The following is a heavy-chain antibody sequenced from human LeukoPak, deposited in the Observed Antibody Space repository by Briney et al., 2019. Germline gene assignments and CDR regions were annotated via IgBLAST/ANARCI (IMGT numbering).Heavy chain of an antibody. CDR1: VFSFSIYS. CDR2: ISSSSTYI. J-gene: IGHJ4*02. D-gene: IGHD6-6*01. V-gene: IGHV3-21*01. CDR3: ARGHSVFEQLVSFDY. Sequence: GRTLRLSCAASVFSFSIYSMSWGPQAPGKGLEWVSSISSSSTYIYYADSVKGRFTISRDNAKNSLYLQMNSLRAEDTAVYYCARGHSVFEQLVSFDYWGQGTLVTVSS.